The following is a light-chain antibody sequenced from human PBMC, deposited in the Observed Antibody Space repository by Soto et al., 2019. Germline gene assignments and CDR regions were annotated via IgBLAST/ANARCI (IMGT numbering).Light chain of an antibody. CDR2: AAS. J-gene: IGKJ1*01. CDR1: QDIKNE. V-gene: IGKV1-6*01. CDR3: LQDHNYPRT. Sequence: AIQMTQSPSSLSASVGGRVTITCRASQDIKNELGWYQQKPGKAPNVLIYAASTLLSGVPSRFSGAGSGTDFNLTISSLQPEDFATYYCLQDHNYPRTFGQGTRVEIK.